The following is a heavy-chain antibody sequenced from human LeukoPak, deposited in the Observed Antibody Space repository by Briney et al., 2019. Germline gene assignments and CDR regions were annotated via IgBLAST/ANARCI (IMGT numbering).Heavy chain of an antibody. CDR1: GGSINTGGNY. J-gene: IGHJ4*02. V-gene: IGHV4-31*03. D-gene: IGHD3-22*01. CDR2: VYYYRGST. CDR3: ARLFASGGYYYLDY. Sequence: SQTLSLTCTVSGGSINTGGNYWSWIRQHPGKGLEWIGDVYYYRGSTHYTPSLKSRLTISIDTSKNQFSLRPSSVTAADTAVYFCARLFASGGYYYLDYWGQGTLVTVSS.